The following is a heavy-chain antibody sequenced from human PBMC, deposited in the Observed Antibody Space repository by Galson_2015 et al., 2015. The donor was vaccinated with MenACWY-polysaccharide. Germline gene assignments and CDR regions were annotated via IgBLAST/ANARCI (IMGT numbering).Heavy chain of an antibody. CDR2: ISGRGGTT. J-gene: IGHJ6*02. CDR3: AKDLADTSMGQGWGYYYYYGLDV. V-gene: IGHV3-23*01. Sequence: SLRLSCAASGFTFSNSGMSWVRQAPGKGLEWVSLISGRGGTTNYADSVKGRFTISRDNSKNTLYLQMNSLRAEDTAVYYCAKDLADTSMGQGWGYYYYYGLDVWGQGTTVTVSS. CDR1: GFTFSNSG. D-gene: IGHD5-18*01.